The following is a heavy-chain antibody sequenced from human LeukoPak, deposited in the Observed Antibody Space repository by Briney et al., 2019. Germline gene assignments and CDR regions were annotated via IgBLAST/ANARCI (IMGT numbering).Heavy chain of an antibody. CDR1: GGSFSGYY. D-gene: IGHD2-2*01. CDR3: ARGYCSSTSCRRGTNWFDP. J-gene: IGHJ5*02. CDR2: INHSGST. V-gene: IGHV4-34*01. Sequence: SETLSLTCAVYGGSFSGYYWSWIRQPPGKGLEWIGEINHSGSTNYNPSLKSRVTISVDTSKNQFSLKPSSVTAADTAVYYCARGYCSSTSCRRGTNWFDPWGQGTLVTVSS.